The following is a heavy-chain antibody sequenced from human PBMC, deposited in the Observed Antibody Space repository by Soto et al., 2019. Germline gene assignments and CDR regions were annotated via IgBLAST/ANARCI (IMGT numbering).Heavy chain of an antibody. Sequence: EVQLVESGGDLVQPGRSLRLSCAASGFIFNDFAMHWVRQAPGKGLEWVSGLTWNGGRVAYADSVRGRFTISRDNIKNSLFLQMNSLRPEDTALYYCVKDRCDYGDLSFLFDYWGQGSLVTVAS. CDR1: GFIFNDFA. D-gene: IGHD4-17*01. CDR3: VKDRCDYGDLSFLFDY. CDR2: LTWNGGRV. J-gene: IGHJ4*02. V-gene: IGHV3-9*01.